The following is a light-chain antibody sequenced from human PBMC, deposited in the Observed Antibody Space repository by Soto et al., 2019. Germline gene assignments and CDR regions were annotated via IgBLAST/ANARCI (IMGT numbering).Light chain of an antibody. CDR3: QQYNSYSPT. CDR1: QSISSY. J-gene: IGKJ1*01. V-gene: IGKV1-5*01. CDR2: TAS. Sequence: IQMTLSPSSLSASVRDRVTITCRASQSISSYLNWYQQHPGKAPKLLIYTASNLESGVPSRFSGSGSGTEFTLTISSLQPDDFATYYCQQYNSYSPTFGQGTKVDIK.